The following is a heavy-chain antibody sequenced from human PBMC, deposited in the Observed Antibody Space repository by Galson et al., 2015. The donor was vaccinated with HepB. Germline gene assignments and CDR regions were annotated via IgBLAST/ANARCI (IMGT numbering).Heavy chain of an antibody. V-gene: IGHV6-1*01. Sequence: CAISGDSVSSNSAAWNWIRQSPSRGLEWLGRTYYRSKWYNDYAVSVKSRITINPDTSKNQFSLQLNSVTPEDTAVYYCARDHRVWGGYYYYGMDVWGQGTTVTVSS. J-gene: IGHJ6*02. D-gene: IGHD3-16*01. CDR1: GDSVSSNSAA. CDR2: TYYRSKWYN. CDR3: ARDHRVWGGYYYYGMDV.